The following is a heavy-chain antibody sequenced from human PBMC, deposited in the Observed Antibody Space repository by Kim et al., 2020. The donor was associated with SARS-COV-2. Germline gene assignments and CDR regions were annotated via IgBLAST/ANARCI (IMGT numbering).Heavy chain of an antibody. V-gene: IGHV3-23*05. CDR3: ARHLPITSVTFYWYFDL. CDR1: RFTFSHFA. CDR2: IFGSGSGT. D-gene: IGHD2-2*01. J-gene: IGHJ2*01. Sequence: GGSLRLSCAASRFTFSHFAMSWVRQAPGKGLEWVSGIFGSGSGTYYADSVKGRFSISRDNSRNTLYLEMHNLRGEDTAVYYCARHLPITSVTFYWYFDLWGRGTLVTVSS.